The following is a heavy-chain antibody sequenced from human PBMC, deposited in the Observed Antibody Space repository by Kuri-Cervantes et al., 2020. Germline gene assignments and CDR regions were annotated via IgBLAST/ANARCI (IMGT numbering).Heavy chain of an antibody. Sequence: GESLKISCAASGFTFSDYYMSWIRQAPGKGLEWVSYISSSGSTIYYEDSVKGRFIISRDNAKNSLYLQMNSLRAEDTAVYYCARDGGYDFYYMDVWGKGTTVTVSS. J-gene: IGHJ6*03. V-gene: IGHV3-11*04. CDR2: ISSSGSTI. CDR1: GFTFSDYY. CDR3: ARDGGYDFYYMDV.